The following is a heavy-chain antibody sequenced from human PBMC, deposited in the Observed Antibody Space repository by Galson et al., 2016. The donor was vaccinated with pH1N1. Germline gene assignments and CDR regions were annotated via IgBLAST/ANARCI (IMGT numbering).Heavy chain of an antibody. J-gene: IGHJ5*02. D-gene: IGHD4-17*01. CDR3: ARMRYGDYSDWFDP. Sequence: PALVKPTQTLTLTCTFSGFSLSTSGMCVSWIRQPPGKALEWLALIDWDDDKYYSTSLKTRLTISKDTSKNQVVLTMTNMDPVDTATYYYARMRYGDYSDWFDPWGQGTLVTVSS. CDR2: IDWDDDK. CDR1: GFSLSTSGMC. V-gene: IGHV2-70*01.